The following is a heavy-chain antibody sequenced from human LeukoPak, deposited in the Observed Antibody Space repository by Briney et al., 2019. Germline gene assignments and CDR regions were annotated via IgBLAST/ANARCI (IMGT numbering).Heavy chain of an antibody. Sequence: SVKVSCKASEGTFGGSSIDWVRQAPGQGLDWVGGINPIFNILYYAQNFQGRVTITADESTNTAYLELDSLKHDDTAVYYCAAGRRLGELFFDYWGQGTLVTVSS. J-gene: IGHJ4*02. CDR3: AAGRRLGELFFDY. CDR2: INPIFNIL. D-gene: IGHD3-10*01. CDR1: EGTFGGSS. V-gene: IGHV1-69*13.